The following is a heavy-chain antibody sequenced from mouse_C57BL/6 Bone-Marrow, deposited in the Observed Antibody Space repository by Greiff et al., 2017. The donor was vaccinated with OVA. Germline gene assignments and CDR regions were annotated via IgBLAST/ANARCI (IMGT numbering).Heavy chain of an antibody. CDR2: ISNGGGST. Sequence: VQLKESGGGLVQPGGSLKLSCAASGFTFSDYYMYWVRQTPEKRLEWVAYISNGGGSTYYPDTVKGRFTISRDNAKNTLYLQMSRLKSEDTAMYYCARHTGTGAMDYWGQGTSVTVSS. J-gene: IGHJ4*01. CDR1: GFTFSDYY. V-gene: IGHV5-12*01. CDR3: ARHTGTGAMDY. D-gene: IGHD4-1*01.